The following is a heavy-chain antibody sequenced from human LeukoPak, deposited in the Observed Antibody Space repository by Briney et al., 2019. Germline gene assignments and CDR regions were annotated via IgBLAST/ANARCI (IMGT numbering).Heavy chain of an antibody. CDR1: GFTFSSYA. CDR3: ARGSGSYYWFDY. D-gene: IGHD1-26*01. J-gene: IGHJ4*02. V-gene: IGHV3-66*01. Sequence: QTGRSLRLSCAASGFTFSSYAMHWVRQAPGKGLEWVSVIYSGGSTYYADSVKGRFTISRDISKNTLYLQMNSLRAEDTAVYYCARGSGSYYWFDYWGQGTLVTVSS. CDR2: IYSGGST.